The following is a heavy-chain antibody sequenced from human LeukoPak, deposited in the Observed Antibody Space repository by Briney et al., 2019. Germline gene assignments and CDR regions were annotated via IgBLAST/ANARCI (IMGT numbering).Heavy chain of an antibody. CDR1: GYTFTGYY. D-gene: IGHD6-13*01. Sequence: ASVKVSCKASGYTFTGYYMHWVRQAPGQGLEWMGWINPNSGGTNYAQKFQGRVTMTRDTSISTAYMELSRLRSDDTAVYYCARHIGSSWLDAFDIWGQGTMVTVSS. CDR3: ARHIGSSWLDAFDI. J-gene: IGHJ3*02. CDR2: INPNSGGT. V-gene: IGHV1-2*02.